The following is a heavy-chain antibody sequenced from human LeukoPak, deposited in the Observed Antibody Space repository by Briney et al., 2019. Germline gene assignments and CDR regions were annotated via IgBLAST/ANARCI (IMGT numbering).Heavy chain of an antibody. Sequence: GGSLRLSCAASGLTFSTFGMHWVRQAPGKGLEWVAVISYDGSDKDYADSVKGRFTISRDDSKNTLYLQMNSLRAEDTAVYYCAKEGCGGDCYSLAFDIWGQGTMVTASS. CDR3: AKEGCGGDCYSLAFDI. J-gene: IGHJ3*02. V-gene: IGHV3-30*18. CDR1: GLTFSTFG. CDR2: ISYDGSDK. D-gene: IGHD2-21*02.